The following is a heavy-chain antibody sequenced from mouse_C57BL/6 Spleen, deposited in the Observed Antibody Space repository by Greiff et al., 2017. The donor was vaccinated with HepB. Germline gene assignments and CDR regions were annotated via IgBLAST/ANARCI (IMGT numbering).Heavy chain of an antibody. J-gene: IGHJ2*01. CDR3: ASRDFDY. CDR1: GFTFSSYT. Sequence: EVQRVESGGGLVKPGGSLKLSCAASGFTFSSYTMSWVRQTPEKRLEWVATISGGGGNTYYPDSVKGRFTISRDNAKNTLYLQMSSLRSEDTALYYCASRDFDYWGQGTTLTVSS. V-gene: IGHV5-9*01. CDR2: ISGGGGNT.